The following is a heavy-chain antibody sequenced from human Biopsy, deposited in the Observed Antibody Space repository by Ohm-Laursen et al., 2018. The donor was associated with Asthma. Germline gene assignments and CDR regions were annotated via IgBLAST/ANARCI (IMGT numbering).Heavy chain of an antibody. Sequence: LSLTCAASRFTYEMPWVRQPPGKGLEWVAVISYDGSSIYYADYVKGRFTISRDNSKNTLSLQMNSLTAEDTAVYYCAREGVAGTHIEDWGQGTLVTVSS. CDR3: AREGVAGTHIED. D-gene: IGHD6-19*01. J-gene: IGHJ4*02. V-gene: IGHV3-30-3*01. CDR2: ISYDGSSI. CDR1: RFTYE.